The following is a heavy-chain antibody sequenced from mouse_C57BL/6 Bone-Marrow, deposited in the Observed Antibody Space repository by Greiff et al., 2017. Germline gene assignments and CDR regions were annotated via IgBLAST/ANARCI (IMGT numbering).Heavy chain of an antibody. CDR3: ARAYEYDGDGY. J-gene: IGHJ4*01. V-gene: IGHV1-50*01. CDR2: IDPSDSYT. Sequence: VQLQQPGAELVKPGASVKLSCKASGYTFTSYWMQWVKQRPGQGLEWIGEIDPSDSYTNYNQKFKGKATLTVDTSSSTAYMQLSSLTSEDSAVYYYARAYEYDGDGYWGQGTSVTVSA. CDR1: GYTFTSYW. D-gene: IGHD2-4*01.